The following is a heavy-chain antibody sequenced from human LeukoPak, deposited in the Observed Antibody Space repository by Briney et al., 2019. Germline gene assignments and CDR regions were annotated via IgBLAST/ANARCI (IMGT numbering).Heavy chain of an antibody. CDR3: AKDWVLGS. CDR2: IYISGGT. V-gene: IGHV4-59*01. D-gene: IGHD4/OR15-4a*01. Sequence: SETLSLTCSVSAASITSYYWNWIRQPPGKGLEWIGNIYISGGTNYHPSLKNRVTISLDTPKDQLSLKLTSVTAADTAFYYCAKDWVLGSWGQGTLVTVSS. J-gene: IGHJ5*02. CDR1: AASITSYY.